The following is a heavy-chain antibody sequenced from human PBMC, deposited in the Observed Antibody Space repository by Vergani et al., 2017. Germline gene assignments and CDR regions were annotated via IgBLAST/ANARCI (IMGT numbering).Heavy chain of an antibody. V-gene: IGHV4-34*01. CDR1: GGSFSGYY. Sequence: QVQLQQWGAGLLKPSETLSLTCAVYGGSFSGYYWSWIRQPPGKGLEWIAEINHSGSTNYNPSLKSRVTISVDTSKNQFSLKLSSVTAADTAVYYCARGGRQWLGRTYFDYWGQGTLVTVSS. J-gene: IGHJ4*02. CDR2: INHSGST. D-gene: IGHD6-19*01. CDR3: ARGGRQWLGRTYFDY.